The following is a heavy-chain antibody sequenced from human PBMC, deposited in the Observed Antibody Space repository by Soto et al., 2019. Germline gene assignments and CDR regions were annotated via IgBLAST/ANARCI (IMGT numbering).Heavy chain of an antibody. CDR3: ARAYSSSSFSLGYYHGMDV. CDR1: GFTVSSNY. D-gene: IGHD6-6*01. Sequence: GGSLRLSCAASGFTVSSNYMSWVRQAPGKGLEWVSVIYSGGSTYYADSVKGRFTISRDNSKNTLYLQMNSLRAEDTAVYYCARAYSSSSFSLGYYHGMDVWGQGTTVTVSS. V-gene: IGHV3-53*01. CDR2: IYSGGST. J-gene: IGHJ6*02.